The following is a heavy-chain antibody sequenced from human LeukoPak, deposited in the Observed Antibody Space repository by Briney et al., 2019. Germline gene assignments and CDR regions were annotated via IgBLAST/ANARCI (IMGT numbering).Heavy chain of an antibody. CDR1: GFTFSSYA. CDR3: AKVWTYYYDSSGYYYV. V-gene: IGHV3-23*01. J-gene: IGHJ3*01. CDR2: ISGSGGST. Sequence: GGSLRLSCAASGFTFSSYAISWVRQAPPKGLEWGSAISGSGGSTYYADSVKGRFTISRDNSKNTLYLQMNSLRAEDTAVYYCAKVWTYYYDSSGYYYVWGQGTMVTVSS. D-gene: IGHD3-22*01.